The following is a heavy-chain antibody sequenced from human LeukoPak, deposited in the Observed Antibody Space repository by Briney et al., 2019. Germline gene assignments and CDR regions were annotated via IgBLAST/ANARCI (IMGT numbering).Heavy chain of an antibody. CDR3: AKDHYWSIDY. CDR2: ISSSSGTI. D-gene: IGHD3-3*01. J-gene: IGHJ4*02. V-gene: IGHV3-48*04. CDR1: GFTFSSYS. Sequence: PGGSLRLSCAASGFTFSSYSMNWVRQAPGKGLEWVSYISSSSGTILYADSVKGRFTISRDIAKNTLYLQMNSLRAEDTGVYYCAKDHYWSIDYWGRGTLVTVSS.